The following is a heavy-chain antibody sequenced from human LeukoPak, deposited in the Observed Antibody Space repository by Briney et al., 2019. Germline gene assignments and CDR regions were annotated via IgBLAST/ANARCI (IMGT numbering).Heavy chain of an antibody. Sequence: GGSLRLSCAASGFSFSAYHMNWVRQAPGKGLEWVASISSSSSYTYYSDSVKGRFTISRENAKTSLDLQMNSLRAEDTAVYFCARKALGGSSDHDAFDIWGQGTMVTVSS. CDR1: GFSFSAYH. D-gene: IGHD2-2*01. CDR3: ARKALGGSSDHDAFDI. J-gene: IGHJ3*02. CDR2: ISSSSSYT. V-gene: IGHV3-21*01.